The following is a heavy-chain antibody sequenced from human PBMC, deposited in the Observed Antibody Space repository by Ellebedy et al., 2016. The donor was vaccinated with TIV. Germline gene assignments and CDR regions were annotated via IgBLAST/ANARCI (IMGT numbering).Heavy chain of an antibody. V-gene: IGHV3-7*01. J-gene: IGHJ4*02. D-gene: IGHD7-27*01. CDR3: ARVGSNWGFRPVGTSXY. CDR1: GFIXXDYW. CDR2: IKLDGSEK. Sequence: PGGSLRLFCAASGFIXXDYWMRWVRXPPGKGLEWVANIKLDGSEKHYVDSVKGRFAISRDNAKNSLYLQMNSLRAEDTAVYYCARVGSNWGFRPVGTSXYWGQGTLVTVSS.